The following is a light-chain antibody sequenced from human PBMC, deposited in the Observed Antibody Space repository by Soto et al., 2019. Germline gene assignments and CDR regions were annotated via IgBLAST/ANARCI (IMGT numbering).Light chain of an antibody. CDR1: ETVATN. V-gene: IGKV3-15*01. CDR2: GAS. CDR3: QQYFEWPPMT. J-gene: IGKJ1*01. Sequence: VMTHSPATLSVSPGAIATLSCWASETVATNLAWYQQKPGQAPRLLISGASTRAAGISDRFRGSGSGTEFTLTISRLRSEDSAIYYCQQYFEWPPMTFGQGTKV.